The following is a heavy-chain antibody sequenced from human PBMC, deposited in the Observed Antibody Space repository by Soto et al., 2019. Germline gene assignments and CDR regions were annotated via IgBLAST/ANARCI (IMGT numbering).Heavy chain of an antibody. V-gene: IGHV6-1*01. D-gene: IGHD6-19*01. CDR1: GDIVPTNSAA. CDR3: ATEFLFSSGWYGGLQGYFDY. J-gene: IGHJ4*02. CDR2: TYYRSKWYN. Sequence: PXQTVSVTRALSGDIVPTNSAACNWIRHSPSRDVQWPGRTYYRSKWYNDYAVSVKSRITINPDTSKNPFSLQLNSVTPEDTAVYYCATEFLFSSGWYGGLQGYFDYWGQGTLVTVSS.